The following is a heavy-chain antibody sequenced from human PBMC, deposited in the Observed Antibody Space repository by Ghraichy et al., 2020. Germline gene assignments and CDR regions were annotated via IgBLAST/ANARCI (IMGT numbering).Heavy chain of an antibody. D-gene: IGHD2-21*02. Sequence: GGSLRLSCAASGFTFSSHWMTWVRQTPGKGLEWVATIEEDGSEDFYADSVRGRFTISRDNAKNSLYLQMHSLRVEDTAVYFCARVVVVATAKENWFDPWDQGTLVTVSS. CDR3: ARVVVVATAKENWFDP. CDR1: GFTFSSHW. J-gene: IGHJ5*02. V-gene: IGHV3-7*01. CDR2: IEEDGSED.